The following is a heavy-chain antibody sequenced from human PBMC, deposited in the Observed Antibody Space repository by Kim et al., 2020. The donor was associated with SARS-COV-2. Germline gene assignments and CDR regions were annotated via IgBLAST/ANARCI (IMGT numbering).Heavy chain of an antibody. Sequence: SGPTLVKPTQTLTLTCTFSGFSLTTSGVGVGWLRQSPGKALAWLAVIYWDDDTRYSPSLRDRLTITKDTSKNQVVLTMTNMDPADTATYYCVRGVNAVFWGQGTLVTVSS. V-gene: IGHV2-5*02. CDR3: VRGVNAVF. CDR2: IYWDDDT. D-gene: IGHD2-8*01. J-gene: IGHJ4*02. CDR1: GFSLTTSGVG.